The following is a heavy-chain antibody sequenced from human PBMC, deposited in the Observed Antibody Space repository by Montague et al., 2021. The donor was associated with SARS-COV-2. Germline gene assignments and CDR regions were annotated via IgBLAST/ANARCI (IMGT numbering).Heavy chain of an antibody. J-gene: IGHJ6*03. CDR3: ARARQDVVVPALGIGAYYYYYYVDV. V-gene: IGHV4-34*01. Sequence: SETLSLTCDVYGGSFSGYYWSWIRQPPGKGLEWIGEINHSGSTNXNPSLKSRVTISVDTSKNQFSLKLSSVTAADTALYYCARARQDVVVPALGIGAYYYYYYVDVWGKGTTVTVSS. D-gene: IGHD2-2*01. CDR2: INHSGST. CDR1: GGSFSGYY.